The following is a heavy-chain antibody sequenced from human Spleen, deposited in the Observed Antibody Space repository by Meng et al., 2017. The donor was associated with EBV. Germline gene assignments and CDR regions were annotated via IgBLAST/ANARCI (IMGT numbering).Heavy chain of an antibody. D-gene: IGHD4-23*01. CDR1: GFTFNTYA. V-gene: IGHV3-30-3*01. J-gene: IGHJ4*02. CDR3: ARDGDASGKYYWIYYFDY. Sequence: QVQLMESGGGVVQPGNSLRLSCAAVGFTFNTYAMHWVRQAPGKGLEWVAVISDDGSKKYYADSVKGRFTISRDNSKNTLYMQMNSLRAEDTAVYYCARDGDASGKYYWIYYFDYWGQGTLVTVSS. CDR2: ISDDGSKK.